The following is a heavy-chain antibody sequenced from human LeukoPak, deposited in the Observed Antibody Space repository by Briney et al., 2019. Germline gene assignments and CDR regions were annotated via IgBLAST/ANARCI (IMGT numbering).Heavy chain of an antibody. CDR2: IYYTGST. D-gene: IGHD3-10*01. CDR3: XRSQXYYGSGDY. Sequence: SETLSLTCTVSGDSVSNGNYYWSWLRQPPGKALEWIGYIYYTGSTYYNPSLEGRVTISVDTSRNQFSVKLSSVTAADTAVYYCXRSQXYYGSGDYWSQGTLVTVSS. J-gene: IGHJ4*02. V-gene: IGHV4-61*01. CDR1: GDSVSNGNYY.